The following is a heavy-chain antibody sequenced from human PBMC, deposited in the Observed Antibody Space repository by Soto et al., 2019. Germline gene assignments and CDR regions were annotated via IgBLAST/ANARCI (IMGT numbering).Heavy chain of an antibody. Sequence: EVQLVESGGGLVKPGGSLRLSCAASGFTFSSYSMNWVRQAPGKGLEWVSSISSSSSYIYYADSVKGRFTISRDNAKNSLYLQMNTLRAKDTAVSYCSRSWNYYYYYGMDVWGQGTRVTVSS. D-gene: IGHD3-3*01. V-gene: IGHV3-21*01. CDR3: SRSWNYYYYYGMDV. CDR1: GFTFSSYS. J-gene: IGHJ6*02. CDR2: ISSSSSYI.